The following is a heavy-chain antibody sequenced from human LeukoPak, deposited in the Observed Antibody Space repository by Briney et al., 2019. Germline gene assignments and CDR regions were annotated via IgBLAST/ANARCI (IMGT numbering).Heavy chain of an antibody. CDR2: INHSGST. CDR3: ARLRLAGTYYYYGMDV. Sequence: SETLSLTCAVYGGSFSGYYWSWIRQPPGKGLEGIGEINHSGSTNYNPSLKSRVTISVDPSKNQFSLKLSSVTAADTAVYYCARLRLAGTYYYYGMDVWGQGTTVTVSS. CDR1: GGSFSGYY. J-gene: IGHJ6*02. D-gene: IGHD6-19*01. V-gene: IGHV4-34*01.